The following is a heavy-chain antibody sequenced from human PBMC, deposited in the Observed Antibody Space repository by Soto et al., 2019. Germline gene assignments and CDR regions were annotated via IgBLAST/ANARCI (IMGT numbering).Heavy chain of an antibody. CDR3: ARVRGIAAAGTVNY. J-gene: IGHJ4*02. V-gene: IGHV3-11*05. CDR2: ISSSSSYT. D-gene: IGHD6-13*01. CDR1: GFTFSDYY. Sequence: QVQLVESGGGLVKPGGSLRLSCAASGFTFSDYYMSWIRQAPGKGLEWVSYISSSSSYTNYADSVKGRFTISRDNAKNSRYLQMNSLRAEDTAVYYCARVRGIAAAGTVNYWGQGTLVTVSS.